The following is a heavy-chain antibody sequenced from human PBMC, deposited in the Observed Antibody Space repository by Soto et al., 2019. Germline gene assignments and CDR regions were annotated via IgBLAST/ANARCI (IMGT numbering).Heavy chain of an antibody. V-gene: IGHV4-4*02. D-gene: IGHD2-8*01. CDR2: IYHSGST. CDR1: GDSISTVNW. J-gene: IGHJ5*02. Sequence: ASETLSLTCGVSGDSISTVNWWSWVRQSPGKGLEWIGEIYHSGSTSYNPSLKSRVTMSVDKSKNQFSLQLTSVTAADTAVYYCATFSGFFTISPFDAWGQ. CDR3: ATFSGFFTISPFDA.